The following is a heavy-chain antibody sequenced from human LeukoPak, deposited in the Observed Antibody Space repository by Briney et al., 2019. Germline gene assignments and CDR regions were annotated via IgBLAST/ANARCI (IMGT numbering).Heavy chain of an antibody. V-gene: IGHV4-59*01. CDR3: ASGRQQLAHYGMDV. Sequence: SETLSLTCTVSGGSISSYYWSWIRQPPGKGLEWIGYIYYSGSTNYNPSFKSRVTISVDTSKNQFSLKLSSVTAADTAVYYCASGRQQLAHYGMDVWGQGTTVTVSS. CDR1: GGSISSYY. D-gene: IGHD6-13*01. J-gene: IGHJ6*02. CDR2: IYYSGST.